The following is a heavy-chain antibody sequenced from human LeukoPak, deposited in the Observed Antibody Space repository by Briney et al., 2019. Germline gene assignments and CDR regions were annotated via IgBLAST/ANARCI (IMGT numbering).Heavy chain of an antibody. Sequence: GGPLTLPCAPSGFTFSIYPMSWARQAPGKGLEWVSPISGSGGSTYYADSVKGRFTISRDNSKNTLYLQMNSLRAEDTAVYYCAKDPVAAAGTFDYWGQGTLVTVSS. CDR2: ISGSGGST. J-gene: IGHJ4*02. CDR1: GFTFSIYP. V-gene: IGHV3-23*01. CDR3: AKDPVAAAGTFDY. D-gene: IGHD6-13*01.